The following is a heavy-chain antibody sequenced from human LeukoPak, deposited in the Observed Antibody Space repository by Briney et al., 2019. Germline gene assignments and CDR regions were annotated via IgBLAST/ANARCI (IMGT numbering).Heavy chain of an antibody. CDR1: GFAFSNFA. J-gene: IGHJ5*01. Sequence: GGSLRLSCAASGFAFSNFAMHWVRQAPGKGLEWVAVVSYEGTIKYYTDSAKGQFTISKDNSDNIISLQMNNLTTQDTAVHYCAREKFDSWGQGTLVTVSP. V-gene: IGHV3-30*14. CDR3: AREKFDS. CDR2: VSYEGTIK.